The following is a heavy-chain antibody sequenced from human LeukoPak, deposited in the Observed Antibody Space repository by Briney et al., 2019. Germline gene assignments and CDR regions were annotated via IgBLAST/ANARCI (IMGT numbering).Heavy chain of an antibody. CDR1: GFTFSSYS. Sequence: PGGSLRLSCAASGFTFSSYSMNWVRQAPGKGLAWVSSISSSSSYIYYADSVKGRFTISRDNAKNSLYLQMNSLRAEDTAVYYCARDMENYYDSSAIDYWGQGTLVTVSS. V-gene: IGHV3-21*01. CDR2: ISSSSSYI. D-gene: IGHD3-22*01. CDR3: ARDMENYYDSSAIDY. J-gene: IGHJ4*02.